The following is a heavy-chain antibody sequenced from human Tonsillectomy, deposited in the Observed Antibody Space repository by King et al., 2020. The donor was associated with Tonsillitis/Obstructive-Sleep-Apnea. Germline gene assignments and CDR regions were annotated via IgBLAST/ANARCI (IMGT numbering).Heavy chain of an antibody. V-gene: IGHV3-30*01. Sequence: VQLVESGGGVVQPGRSLRLSCAASGFTFSSYTMHWVRQAPGKGLEWVAVISYDGSYKYYAASVKGRFTISRDNAKNTLYLQMNSLRPEDTAVYYCARDDPYYYYMDVWGKGTTVTVSS. CDR2: ISYDGSYK. CDR3: ARDDPYYYYMDV. CDR1: GFTFSSYT. J-gene: IGHJ6*03.